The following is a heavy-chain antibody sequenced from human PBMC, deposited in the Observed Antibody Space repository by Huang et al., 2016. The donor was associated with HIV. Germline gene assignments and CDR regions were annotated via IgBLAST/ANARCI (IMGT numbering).Heavy chain of an antibody. J-gene: IGHJ3*02. CDR1: GGSISSYY. Sequence: QVQLKESGPGLVKPSETLSLTCTVSGGSISSYYWSWIRQHPVKGLEGTGYIYYSGSTNDTPYLNSRVTISVDTSKSQFSLKLRSVTAADTAVYYCARGPSPWLQEAFDIWGQGTMVTVSS. D-gene: IGHD5-12*01. CDR2: IYYSGST. V-gene: IGHV4-59*01. CDR3: ARGPSPWLQEAFDI.